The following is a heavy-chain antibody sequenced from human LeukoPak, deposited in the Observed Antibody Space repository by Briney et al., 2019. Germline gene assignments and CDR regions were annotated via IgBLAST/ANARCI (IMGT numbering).Heavy chain of an antibody. J-gene: IGHJ4*02. D-gene: IGHD3-9*01. CDR2: INHSRNT. CDR1: GGSFSGYY. CDR3: ARAVGIFDWLPLFDY. Sequence: SETLSLTCAVYGGSFSGYYWNWIRQPPGQGLELIGEINHSRNTNYNPSLKSRVTISVDTSKDPFSLKLSSVTAADTAVYYCARAVGIFDWLPLFDYWGQGTLVTVSS. V-gene: IGHV4-34*01.